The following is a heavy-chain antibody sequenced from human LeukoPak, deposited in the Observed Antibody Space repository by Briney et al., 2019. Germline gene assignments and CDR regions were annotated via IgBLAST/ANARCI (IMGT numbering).Heavy chain of an antibody. D-gene: IGHD4-11*01. Sequence: GGSLRLSCAASGFTFSSYAMHWVRQAPGKGLEWVAVISYDGSNKYYADSVKGRFTISRDNSKNTLYLQMNSLRAEDTAVYYCARSTVITYGPFDYWGQGTLVTVSS. CDR3: ARSTVITYGPFDY. V-gene: IGHV3-30-3*01. CDR1: GFTFSSYA. CDR2: ISYDGSNK. J-gene: IGHJ4*02.